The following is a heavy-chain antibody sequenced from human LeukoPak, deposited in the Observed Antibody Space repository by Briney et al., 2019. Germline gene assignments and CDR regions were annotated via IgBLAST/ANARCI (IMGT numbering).Heavy chain of an antibody. J-gene: IGHJ4*02. V-gene: IGHV1-69*13. Sequence: ASVKVSFKASGGTFSIYAISWVRQAPGQGLEWMGGIIPIFGTANYAQKFQGRVTITADESTSTAYMELSSLRSEDTAVYYCARGYGSGSYYQPFDYWGQGTLVTVSS. CDR1: GGTFSIYA. D-gene: IGHD3-10*01. CDR3: ARGYGSGSYYQPFDY. CDR2: IIPIFGTA.